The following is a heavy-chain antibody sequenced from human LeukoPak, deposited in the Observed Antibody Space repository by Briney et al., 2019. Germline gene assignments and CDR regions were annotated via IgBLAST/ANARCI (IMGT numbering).Heavy chain of an antibody. CDR1: GFTFSSYG. J-gene: IGHJ4*02. CDR3: AKEKYRGYSYDSGDY. D-gene: IGHD5-18*01. Sequence: LGGSLRLSCAASGFTFSSYGMHWGRQAPGKGLEWVAVISFDGRNKYFADSVKGRFTISRDNSKNTLYLQMNSLRAEDTAVYYCAKEKYRGYSYDSGDYWGQGTLGTVAS. CDR2: ISFDGRNK. V-gene: IGHV3-30*18.